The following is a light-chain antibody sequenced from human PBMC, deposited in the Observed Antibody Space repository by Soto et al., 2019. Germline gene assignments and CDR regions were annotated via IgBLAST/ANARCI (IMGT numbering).Light chain of an antibody. CDR1: QDIGFW. CDR2: EAS. J-gene: IGKJ1*01. V-gene: IGKV1-12*01. Sequence: IQMTQSPSSVSASGGDRVTISCRASQDIGFWLAWYQQKPGKPPKLLVYEASFLQSGVPSRFSGSGSGTDFTLTISGLEAEDFATYYCQQATSFPWTFGQGTRVEIK. CDR3: QQATSFPWT.